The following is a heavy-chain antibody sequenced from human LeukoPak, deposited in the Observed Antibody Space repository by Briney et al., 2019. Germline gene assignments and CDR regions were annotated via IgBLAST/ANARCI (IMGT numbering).Heavy chain of an antibody. D-gene: IGHD3-22*01. J-gene: IGHJ1*01. V-gene: IGHV3-30-3*01. CDR1: GFTFGSYA. CDR2: ISYDGSNK. Sequence: GGSLRLSCAASGFTFGSYAMHWVRQAPGKGLEWVAVISYDGSNKYYADSVKGRFTISRDNSKNTLYLQMNSLRAEDTAVYYCARDLPYYYDSSGYYPQHWGQGTLSPSPQ. CDR3: ARDLPYYYDSSGYYPQH.